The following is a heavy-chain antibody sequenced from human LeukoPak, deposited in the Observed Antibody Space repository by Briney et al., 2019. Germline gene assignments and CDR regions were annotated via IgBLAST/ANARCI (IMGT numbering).Heavy chain of an antibody. CDR1: GGSISNTYY. CDR2: ISHSGTR. J-gene: IGHJ4*02. V-gene: IGHV4-38-2*01. CDR3: ARSVQSCSSSSCLEY. D-gene: IGHD2-15*01. Sequence: SETLSLTCAVSGGSISNTYYWGWIRQPPGKGLEWIGTISHSGTRYYSPSLKSRVTISVDTSKNQFSLKLSSVTAADTAVYYCARSVQSCSSSSCLEYWGQGTLVTVSS.